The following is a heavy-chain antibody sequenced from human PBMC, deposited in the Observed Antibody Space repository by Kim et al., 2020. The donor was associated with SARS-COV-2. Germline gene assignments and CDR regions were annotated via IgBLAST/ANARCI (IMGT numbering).Heavy chain of an antibody. V-gene: IGHV3-23*01. J-gene: IGHJ3*02. Sequence: GGSLRLSCAASGFTFNSFAMSWVRQAPGKGLEWVSGIVSGSGSRTYYADSVKGRFTISRDNSKNTMYLQMNSLRAEDSAIYYCAKGLGRDDAFDIWGQGT. D-gene: IGHD1-26*01. CDR1: GFTFNSFA. CDR2: IVSGSGSRT. CDR3: AKGLGRDDAFDI.